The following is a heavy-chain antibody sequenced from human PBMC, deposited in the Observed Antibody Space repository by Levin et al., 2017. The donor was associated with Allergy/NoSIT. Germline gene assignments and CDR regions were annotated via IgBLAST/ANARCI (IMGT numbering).Heavy chain of an antibody. Sequence: GESLKISCAAPGFTFSSYAMSWVRQAPGKGLEWVSAISGSGGSTYYADSVKGRFTISRDNSKNTLYLQMSSLRAEDTAVYYCARSGYDSIVIYYGMDVWGQGTTVTVSS. D-gene: IGHD5-12*01. CDR2: ISGSGGST. CDR3: ARSGYDSIVIYYGMDV. J-gene: IGHJ6*02. V-gene: IGHV3-23*01. CDR1: GFTFSSYA.